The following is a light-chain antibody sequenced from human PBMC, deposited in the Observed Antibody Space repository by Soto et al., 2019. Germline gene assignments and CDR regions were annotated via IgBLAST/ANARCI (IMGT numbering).Light chain of an antibody. CDR1: QSVRSSY. Sequence: EIVLTQSPGPLSLSPGERATLSSRASQSVRSSYLAWYQHKPGQPPSLLIYGASSRATGVPDRFSGSGSETDFTLTISSLEPEDFAVYYCQQHGTFPRTFGQGTKVDIK. J-gene: IGKJ1*01. CDR3: QQHGTFPRT. CDR2: GAS. V-gene: IGKV3-20*01.